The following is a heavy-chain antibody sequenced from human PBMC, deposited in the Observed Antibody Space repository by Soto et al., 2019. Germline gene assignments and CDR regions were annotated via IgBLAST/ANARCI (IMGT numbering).Heavy chain of an antibody. CDR2: ISGGGGST. Sequence: GGSLRLSCAASGFTFNSYAMSWVRQAPGKGLEWVSAISGGGGSTYYADSVKGRFTISRDNSKNTLYLQMNSLRAEDTAVYYCANPFPDAFDIWGQGTMVTVSS. CDR3: ANPFPDAFDI. CDR1: GFTFNSYA. V-gene: IGHV3-23*01. J-gene: IGHJ3*02.